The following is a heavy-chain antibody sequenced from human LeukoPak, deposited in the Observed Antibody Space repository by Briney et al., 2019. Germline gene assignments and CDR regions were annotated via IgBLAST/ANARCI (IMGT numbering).Heavy chain of an antibody. Sequence: GESLKISCNGSGYSFTSYWIGWVRQMPGKGLEWMGIIYPGDSDTRYSPSFQGQVTISADKSINTAYLQWSSLKASDTAMYYCASSRVVAATGENYYYYMDVWGKGTTVTVSS. J-gene: IGHJ6*03. CDR2: IYPGDSDT. CDR3: ASSRVVAATGENYYYYMDV. CDR1: GYSFTSYW. V-gene: IGHV5-51*01. D-gene: IGHD2-15*01.